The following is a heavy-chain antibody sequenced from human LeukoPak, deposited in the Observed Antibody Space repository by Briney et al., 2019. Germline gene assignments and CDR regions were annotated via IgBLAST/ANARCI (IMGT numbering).Heavy chain of an antibody. Sequence: GGSLRLSCAASGFTFSSYGMHWVRQAPGKGLEWVAVIWYDGSNKYYADSVKGRFTISRDNSKNTLYLQMNSLRAEDTAGYYCAKDGPSGATYYDFWSGYWSPNYYMDVWGKGTTVTVSS. J-gene: IGHJ6*03. CDR2: IWYDGSNK. V-gene: IGHV3-33*06. CDR3: AKDGPSGATYYDFWSGYWSPNYYMDV. CDR1: GFTFSSYG. D-gene: IGHD3-3*01.